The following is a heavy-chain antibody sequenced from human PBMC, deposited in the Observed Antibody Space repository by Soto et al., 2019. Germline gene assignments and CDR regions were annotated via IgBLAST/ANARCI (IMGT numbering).Heavy chain of an antibody. CDR3: ASNYYYDRSGYYYYKLDY. CDR2: ISGSGGST. V-gene: IGHV3-23*01. J-gene: IGHJ4*02. Sequence: EVQLLESGGGLVQPGGSLRLSCAASGFTFSSYAMSWVRQAPGKGLEWVSAISGSGGSTYYADSVKGRFTISRDNSKNTLSLQIKSLRAEDTAVYYCASNYYYDRSGYYYYKLDYWGQGTMVTVSS. CDR1: GFTFSSYA. D-gene: IGHD3-22*01.